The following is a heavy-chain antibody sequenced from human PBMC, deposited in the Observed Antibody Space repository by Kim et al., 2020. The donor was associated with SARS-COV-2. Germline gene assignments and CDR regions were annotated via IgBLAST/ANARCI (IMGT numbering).Heavy chain of an antibody. Sequence: GGSLRLSCAASGFTFDDYAMHWVRQAPGKGLEWVSGISWNSGSIGYADSVKGRFTISRDNAKNSLYLQMNSLRAEDTALYYCAKDKAGGYLVAAAAPLDYWGQGTLVTVSS. CDR3: AKDKAGGYLVAAAAPLDY. CDR2: ISWNSGSI. J-gene: IGHJ4*02. CDR1: GFTFDDYA. V-gene: IGHV3-9*01. D-gene: IGHD6-13*01.